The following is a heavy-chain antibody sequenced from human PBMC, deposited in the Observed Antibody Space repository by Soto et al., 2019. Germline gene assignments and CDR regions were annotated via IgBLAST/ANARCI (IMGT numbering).Heavy chain of an antibody. Sequence: GASVKVSCEACGDSFTGYYMHWVRQAPGQGLEWMGWMNPNSGNTGYAQKFQGRVTMTRNTSISTAYMELSSLRSEDTAVYYCARGYTSDCSSTSCYPRDWFDPWGQGTLVTVSS. CDR3: ARGYTSDCSSTSCYPRDWFDP. V-gene: IGHV1-8*02. J-gene: IGHJ5*02. CDR1: GDSFTGYY. CDR2: MNPNSGNT. D-gene: IGHD2-2*01.